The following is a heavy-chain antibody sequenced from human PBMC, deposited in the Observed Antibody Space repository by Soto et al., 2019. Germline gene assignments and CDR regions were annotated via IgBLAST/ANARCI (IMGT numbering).Heavy chain of an antibody. J-gene: IGHJ6*02. CDR3: AKDTPVRWSYYYYYYGMDV. D-gene: IGHD1-26*01. Sequence: GGSLRLSCAASGFTFDDYAMHWVRQAPGKGLEWVSLISWDGGSTYYADSVKGRFTISRDNSKNSLYLQMNSLRAEDTASYYCAKDTPVRWSYYYYYYGMDVWGQGTTVTVSS. V-gene: IGHV3-43D*03. CDR2: ISWDGGST. CDR1: GFTFDDYA.